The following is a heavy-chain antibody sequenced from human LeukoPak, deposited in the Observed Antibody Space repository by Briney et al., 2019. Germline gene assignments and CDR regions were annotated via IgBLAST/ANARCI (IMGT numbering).Heavy chain of an antibody. V-gene: IGHV1-69*04. Sequence: SVKVSCKASGGTFSSYAISWVRQAPGQGLGGMGRIIPIFVIANYAQKFQGRVTITADKSTSTAYMELSSLRSEDTAVYYCARDINGPLSRYGMDVWGQGTTVTVSS. CDR3: ARDINGPLSRYGMDV. J-gene: IGHJ6*02. CDR2: IIPIFVIA. D-gene: IGHD2-8*01. CDR1: GGTFSSYA.